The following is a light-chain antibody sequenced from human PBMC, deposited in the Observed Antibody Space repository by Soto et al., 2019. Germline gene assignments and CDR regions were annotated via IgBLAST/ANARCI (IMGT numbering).Light chain of an antibody. CDR3: NSYTSSSTNV. J-gene: IGLJ1*01. Sequence: QTVLTQPASVSGSPGQSITISCTGTSSDVGGFNYVSWYQQHPGKAPKLMIYDVTNRPSGVSYRFSGSKSGNTASLTISGLQDEDEADYCCNSYTSSSTNVFGTGTKLTVL. V-gene: IGLV2-14*03. CDR2: DVT. CDR1: SSDVGGFNY.